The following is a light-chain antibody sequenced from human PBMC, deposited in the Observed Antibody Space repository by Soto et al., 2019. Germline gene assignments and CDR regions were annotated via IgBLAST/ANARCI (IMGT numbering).Light chain of an antibody. CDR2: DAS. CDR1: QSVRSS. CDR3: QQHGTTRGT. J-gene: IGKJ5*01. V-gene: IGKV3-11*01. Sequence: VLTQSPAARSLYAGERATHSCRASQSVRSSLEWYQQKPGQAPRLVIFDASTRANGVTPRFGGSGSGTAFTLTINSLQHEEVVVDYCQQHGTTRGTFGQGTRLEIK.